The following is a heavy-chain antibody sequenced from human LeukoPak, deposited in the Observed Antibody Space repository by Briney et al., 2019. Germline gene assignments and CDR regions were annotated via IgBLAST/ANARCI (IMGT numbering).Heavy chain of an antibody. Sequence: SVKVSCKASGGTFSSYAISWVRQAPGQGLEWMGGIIPIFGTANYAQKFQGRVTITADESTSTAYMELSSLRSEDTAVYYCARVGRYIYYYYYGMDVWGQGTTVTVSS. CDR3: ARVGRYIYYYYYGMDV. CDR2: IIPIFGTA. J-gene: IGHJ6*02. CDR1: GGTFSSYA. D-gene: IGHD5-12*01. V-gene: IGHV1-69*13.